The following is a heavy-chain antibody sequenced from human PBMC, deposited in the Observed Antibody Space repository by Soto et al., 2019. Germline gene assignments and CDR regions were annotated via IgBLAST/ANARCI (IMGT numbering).Heavy chain of an antibody. CDR3: AKDYVLRYFDWLLSDPPLFDY. D-gene: IGHD3-9*01. V-gene: IGHV3-23*01. CDR1: GFTFSSYA. J-gene: IGHJ4*02. Sequence: EVQLLESGGGLVQPGGSLRLSCAASGFTFSSYAMSWVRQAPGKGLEWVSAISGSGGSTYYADSVKGRFTISRDNSKNTLYLQMNSLRAEDTAVYYCAKDYVLRYFDWLLSDPPLFDYWGQGTLVTVSS. CDR2: ISGSGGST.